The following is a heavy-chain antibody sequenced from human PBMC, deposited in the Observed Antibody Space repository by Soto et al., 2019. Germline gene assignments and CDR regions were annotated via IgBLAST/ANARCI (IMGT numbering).Heavy chain of an antibody. CDR2: IKQDGSEK. Sequence: GGSLRLSCAASGFTFSRYWMNWVRQAPGKGLEWVANIKQDGSEKYYVDSVKGRFTISRDNSKNSLYLQMNSLRAEDTAVYYCARVGVRSITVACFDHWGQGTLVTVSS. V-gene: IGHV3-7*01. J-gene: IGHJ4*02. D-gene: IGHD3-10*02. CDR1: GFTFSRYW. CDR3: ARVGVRSITVACFDH.